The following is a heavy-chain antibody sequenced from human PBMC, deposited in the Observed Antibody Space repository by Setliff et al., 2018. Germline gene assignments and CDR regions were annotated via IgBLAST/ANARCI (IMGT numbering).Heavy chain of an antibody. CDR1: GYTFTGYY. Sequence: ASVKVSCKASGYTFTGYYIHWVRQAPGQGLEYMGWINPNSGGTNYAPKFQGRVTMTRDTSISTVYMVVSRLRSDDTAVYFCARDGDILTTYYIYYYYMDVWGKGTTVTVSS. J-gene: IGHJ6*03. V-gene: IGHV1-2*02. D-gene: IGHD3-9*01. CDR3: ARDGDILTTYYIYYYYMDV. CDR2: INPNSGGT.